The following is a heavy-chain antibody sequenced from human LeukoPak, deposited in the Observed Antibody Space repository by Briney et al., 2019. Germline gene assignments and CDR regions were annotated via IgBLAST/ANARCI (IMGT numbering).Heavy chain of an antibody. CDR1: GYTFTGYY. J-gene: IGHJ3*02. CDR3: ARMSPHYYDSSGYYPFAFDI. CDR2: INPNSGGT. V-gene: IGHV1-2*02. D-gene: IGHD3-22*01. Sequence: ASVKVSCKASGYTFTGYYMHWVRQAPGQGLEWMGWINPNSGGTNYAQKFQGRVTMTRDTSISTAYMELRSLRSDDTAVYYCARMSPHYYDSSGYYPFAFDIWGQGTMVTVSS.